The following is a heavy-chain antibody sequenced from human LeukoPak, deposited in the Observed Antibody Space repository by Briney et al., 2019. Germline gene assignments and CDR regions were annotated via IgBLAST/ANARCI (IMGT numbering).Heavy chain of an antibody. D-gene: IGHD3-16*01. CDR3: CNGFGD. CDR1: GFTFSDHF. CDR2: IRKIANSYTT. J-gene: IGHJ4*02. V-gene: IGHV3-72*01. Sequence: PGGSLTLSRAASGFTFSDHFLDWVRQAPGKGLEWVGSIRKIANSYTTEYAASVKGRFTISRDDSKNSLYLQMNSLKTDDTAVYYCCNGFGDWGQGTLVTVSS.